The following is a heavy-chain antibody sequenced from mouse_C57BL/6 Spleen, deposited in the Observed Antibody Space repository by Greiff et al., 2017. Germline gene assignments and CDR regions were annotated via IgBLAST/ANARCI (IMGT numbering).Heavy chain of an antibody. D-gene: IGHD1-1*01. Sequence: EVQLQESGPGLVKPSQSLSLTCSVTGYSITSGYYWNWIRQFPGNKLEWMGYISYDGSNNYNPSLKNRISITRDTSKNQFFLKLNSVNTEDTATYYCARDTDDFYYFDYWGQGTTLTVSS. CDR3: ARDTDDFYYFDY. CDR1: GYSITSGYY. V-gene: IGHV3-6*01. J-gene: IGHJ2*01. CDR2: ISYDGSN.